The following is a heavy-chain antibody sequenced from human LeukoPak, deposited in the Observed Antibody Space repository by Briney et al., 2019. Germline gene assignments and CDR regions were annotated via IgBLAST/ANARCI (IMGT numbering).Heavy chain of an antibody. CDR2: ISGSGGST. CDR3: AKVSSDDYVWGSYIDY. CDR1: GFTFSSYA. D-gene: IGHD3-16*01. J-gene: IGHJ4*02. V-gene: IGHV3-23*01. Sequence: GGSLRLSCAASGFTFSSYAMSWVRQAPGKGLEWVSAISGSGGSTYYADSVKSRFTISRDNSKNTLYLQMNSLRAEDTAVYYCAKVSSDDYVWGSYIDYWGQGTLVTVSS.